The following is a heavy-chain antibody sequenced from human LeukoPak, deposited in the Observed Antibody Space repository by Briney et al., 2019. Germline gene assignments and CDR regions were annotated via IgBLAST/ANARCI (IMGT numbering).Heavy chain of an antibody. J-gene: IGHJ4*02. CDR3: GRGTDYVWET. V-gene: IGHV4-4*02. D-gene: IGHD3-16*01. CDR1: GFTFSSYW. Sequence: GSLRLSCAASGFTFSSYWMSWARQPPGQGLEWIGEIHHSGSANYDSSFKSRVTISVDKSRNQISLELNSVTAADTAVYHCGRGTDYVWETWGQGTLVTVSS. CDR2: IHHSGSA.